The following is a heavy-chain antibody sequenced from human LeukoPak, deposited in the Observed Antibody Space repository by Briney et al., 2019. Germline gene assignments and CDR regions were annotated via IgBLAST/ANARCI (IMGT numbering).Heavy chain of an antibody. J-gene: IGHJ4*02. CDR1: GGSISSSSYY. CDR2: IYYSGST. V-gene: IGHV4-39*01. Sequence: SETLSLTCTVSGGSISSSSYYWGWIRQPPGKGLEWIGSIYYSGSTYYNPSLKSRVTISVDTSKNQFSLKLSSVTAADTAVYYYASFGSGYYSWGQGTLVTVSS. CDR3: ASFGSGYYS. D-gene: IGHD3-22*01.